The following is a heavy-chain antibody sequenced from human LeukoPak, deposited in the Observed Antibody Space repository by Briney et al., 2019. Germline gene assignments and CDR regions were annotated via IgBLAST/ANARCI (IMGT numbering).Heavy chain of an antibody. CDR3: ARHRDYYDSSGYTFPIDY. CDR1: GGSISTYY. V-gene: IGHV4-39*01. Sequence: SETLSLTCTVSGGSISTYYWGWIRQPPGKGLEWIGSVHYSGSTFYSPSLKSRVTTSADMSKNQFSLKLSSVTAAGTAVYYCARHRDYYDSSGYTFPIDYWGQGTLVTVSS. J-gene: IGHJ4*02. CDR2: VHYSGST. D-gene: IGHD3-22*01.